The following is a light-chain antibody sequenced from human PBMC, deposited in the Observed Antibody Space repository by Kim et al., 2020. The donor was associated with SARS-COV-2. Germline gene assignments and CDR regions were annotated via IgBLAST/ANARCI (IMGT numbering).Light chain of an antibody. V-gene: IGKV1-39*01. CDR2: AAS. CDR1: QSISNY. CDR3: QQSNRNPREYI. J-gene: IGKJ2*01. Sequence: IQMTQSPSSLSASVGDRVTITCRASQSISNYLNWYQQRPGKAPKVLIYAASILQSGVPSRFSGSGSGTDFTLTISSLQPEDFETYYCQQSNRNPREYIFGQGTKREI.